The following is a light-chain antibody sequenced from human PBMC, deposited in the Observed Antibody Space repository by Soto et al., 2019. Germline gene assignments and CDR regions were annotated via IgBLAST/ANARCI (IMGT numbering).Light chain of an antibody. V-gene: IGKV1-8*01. CDR1: QDVSRY. Sequence: AIRMTQSPSSFSASTGDRVTITCRASQDVSRYLAWYQQKPGKAPKLLIYAASTLQSGVPSRFSGSGSGTDFTVTISSLQSEDFATYYCQQYHSYPFSFGPGTKVDIK. CDR2: AAS. CDR3: QQYHSYPFS. J-gene: IGKJ3*01.